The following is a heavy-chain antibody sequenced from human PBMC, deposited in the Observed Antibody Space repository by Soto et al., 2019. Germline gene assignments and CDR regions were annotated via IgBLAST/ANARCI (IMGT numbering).Heavy chain of an antibody. CDR1: GFTFSSYW. V-gene: IGHV3-7*01. D-gene: IGHD6-6*01. CDR2: IKQDGSEK. J-gene: IGHJ6*02. CDR3: ARVSNLKPIAARPEFYYYYGMDV. Sequence: VGSLRLSCAASGFTFSSYWMSWVRQAPGKGLEWVANIKQDGSEKYYVDSVKGRFTISRDNAKNSLYLQMNSLRAEDTAVYYCARVSNLKPIAARPEFYYYYGMDVWGQGTTVTVSS.